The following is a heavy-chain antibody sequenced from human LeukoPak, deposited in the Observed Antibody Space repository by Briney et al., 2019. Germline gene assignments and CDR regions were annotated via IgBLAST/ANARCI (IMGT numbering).Heavy chain of an antibody. Sequence: ASVKVSCKASGYTFTGYYIHWVRQAPGQGLECMGWINPNSGGTDYAQKFQGRVTMTTDTSISTVYMELSRLRSDDTAVYYCARALKAVAAAVPDCWGQGTLVTVSS. V-gene: IGHV1-2*02. CDR3: ARALKAVAAAVPDC. CDR1: GYTFTGYY. J-gene: IGHJ4*02. CDR2: INPNSGGT. D-gene: IGHD6-13*01.